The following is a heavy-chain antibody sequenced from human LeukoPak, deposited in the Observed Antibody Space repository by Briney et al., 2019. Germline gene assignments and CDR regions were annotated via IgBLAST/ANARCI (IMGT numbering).Heavy chain of an antibody. CDR3: AKSEGSSSARRFGY. J-gene: IGHJ4*02. Sequence: PGGSLRLSCAASGFTFTGYAMSWVRQAPGKGLEWVSAISAGGENTDYADSVKGRFTISRDNSKNTLYLQVNSLRAEDTAAYYCAKSEGSSSARRFGYWGQGTLVTVSS. V-gene: IGHV3-23*01. CDR2: ISAGGENT. D-gene: IGHD6-19*01. CDR1: GFTFTGYA.